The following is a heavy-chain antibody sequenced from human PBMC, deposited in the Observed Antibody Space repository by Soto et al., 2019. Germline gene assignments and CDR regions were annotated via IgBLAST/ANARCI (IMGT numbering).Heavy chain of an antibody. J-gene: IGHJ6*03. Sequence: QLQLQESGPGLVKPSETLSPTCTVSGGSISSSSYYWGWIRQPPGKGLEWIGSIYYSGSTYYNPSLKSRVTISVDTSKNQFSLKLSSVTAADTAVYYCARRLRFLEWLPPEGYYYYMDVWGKGTTVTVSS. CDR1: GGSISSSSYY. CDR3: ARRLRFLEWLPPEGYYYYMDV. D-gene: IGHD3-3*01. V-gene: IGHV4-39*01. CDR2: IYYSGST.